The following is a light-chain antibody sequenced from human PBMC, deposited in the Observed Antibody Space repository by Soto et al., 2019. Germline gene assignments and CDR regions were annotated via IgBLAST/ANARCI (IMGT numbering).Light chain of an antibody. CDR3: QQYNNRPP. Sequence: IVMTQSPATLSASPGETTTLTCRASQSVSSTLAWYQQRPGQAPKLLIYGASTRATGIPARFSGSGSGTEFTLIISSLQAEDLAVYYCQQYNNRPPFGPGTKVDIK. CDR2: GAS. V-gene: IGKV3-15*01. CDR1: QSVSST. J-gene: IGKJ3*01.